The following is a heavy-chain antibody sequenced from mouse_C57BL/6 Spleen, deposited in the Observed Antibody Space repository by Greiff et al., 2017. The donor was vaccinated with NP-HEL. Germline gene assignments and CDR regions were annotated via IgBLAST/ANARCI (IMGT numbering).Heavy chain of an antibody. V-gene: IGHV1-39*01. D-gene: IGHD1-1*01. J-gene: IGHJ3*01. CDR1: GYSFTDYN. CDR2: INPNYGTT. CDR3: ARGKDYGSSPGFAY. Sequence: EVQLQQSGPELVKPGASVKISCKASGYSFTDYNMNWVKQSNGTSLEWIGVINPNYGTTSYNQKFKGKATLTVDQSSSTAYMQLNSLTSEDSAVYYCARGKDYGSSPGFAYWGQGTLVTVSA.